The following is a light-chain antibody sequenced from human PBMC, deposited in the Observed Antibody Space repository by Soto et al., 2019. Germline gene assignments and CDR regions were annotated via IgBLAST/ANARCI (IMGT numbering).Light chain of an antibody. CDR1: NIGGKS. V-gene: IGLV3-21*02. J-gene: IGLJ2*01. CDR2: DDS. CDR3: QVWDSSSDPC. Sequence: SYELTQPPSGSVAPGQTARITCGGNNIGGKSVHWYQQKPGQAPLLVVYDDSDRPSGIPERFSGSNSGNTATLTISRVEAGDEADYYCQVWDSSSDPCFGGGTKLTVL.